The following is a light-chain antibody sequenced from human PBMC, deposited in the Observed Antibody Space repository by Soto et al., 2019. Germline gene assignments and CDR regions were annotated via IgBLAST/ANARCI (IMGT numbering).Light chain of an antibody. CDR3: QQSYSSPPT. CDR2: AAS. J-gene: IGKJ1*01. Sequence: DIQMTQSPSSLFASVGDRVTVTCRASQTISNHLNWYQQKPGKAPKLLIFAASSLQSGVPSRFSGSRSGPDFTLTISSLQPEDFATYYCQQSYSSPPTFGQGTKVEIK. CDR1: QTISNH. V-gene: IGKV1-39*01.